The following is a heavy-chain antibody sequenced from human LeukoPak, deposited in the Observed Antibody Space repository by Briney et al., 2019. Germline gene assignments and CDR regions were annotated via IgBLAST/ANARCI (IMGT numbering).Heavy chain of an antibody. J-gene: IGHJ5*02. Sequence: SETLSLTCTVSGGSISSYYWSWIRQPAGKGLEWIGRIYTSGSTNYNPSLKSRVTMSVDTSKNQFSLKLSSVTVADTAVYYCARDVWSCSSTSCPNWFDPWGQGTLVTVSS. CDR1: GGSISSYY. CDR3: ARDVWSCSSTSCPNWFDP. D-gene: IGHD2-2*01. V-gene: IGHV4-4*07. CDR2: IYTSGST.